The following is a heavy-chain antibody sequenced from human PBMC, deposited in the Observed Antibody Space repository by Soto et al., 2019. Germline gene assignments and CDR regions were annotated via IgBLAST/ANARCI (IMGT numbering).Heavy chain of an antibody. J-gene: IGHJ4*02. CDR3: ARGAPNYYDSSGYSKLDY. CDR2: ISSNGGST. CDR1: GFTFSSYA. Sequence: PGGSLRLSCAASGFTFSSYAMHWVRQAPGKGLEYVSAISSNGGSTCYANSVKGRFTISRDNSKNTLYLQMGSLRAEDMAAYYCARGAPNYYDSSGYSKLDYWGQGTLVTVSS. V-gene: IGHV3-64*01. D-gene: IGHD3-22*01.